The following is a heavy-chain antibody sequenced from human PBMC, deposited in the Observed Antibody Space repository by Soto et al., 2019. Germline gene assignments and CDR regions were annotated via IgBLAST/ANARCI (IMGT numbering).Heavy chain of an antibody. CDR1: GGSISSGAYY. Sequence: SETLSLTCAVSGGSISSGAYYWGWIRQPPGKGLECIWSIYYCGSTYYNPSLKSRVTISVDMSKNQFSLKLSFVTAADTAVYYCARLLGGATYYFDYWGQGTLVTVSS. D-gene: IGHD1-26*01. CDR3: ARLLGGATYYFDY. V-gene: IGHV4-39*01. CDR2: IYYCGST. J-gene: IGHJ4*02.